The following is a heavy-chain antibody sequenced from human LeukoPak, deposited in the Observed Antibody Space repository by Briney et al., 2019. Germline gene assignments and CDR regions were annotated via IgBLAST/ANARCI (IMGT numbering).Heavy chain of an antibody. CDR2: IRSKANSYAT. CDR3: TNLIAAAGNDAFDI. J-gene: IGHJ3*02. CDR1: GFTFSDSA. V-gene: IGHV3-73*01. Sequence: GGSLRLSCAASGFTFSDSAMHSVRQASGKGLEWVGRIRSKANSYATAYAASVKGRFTISRDDSKNTAYLQMNSLKTEDTAVYYCTNLIAAAGNDAFDIWGQGTMVTVSS. D-gene: IGHD6-13*01.